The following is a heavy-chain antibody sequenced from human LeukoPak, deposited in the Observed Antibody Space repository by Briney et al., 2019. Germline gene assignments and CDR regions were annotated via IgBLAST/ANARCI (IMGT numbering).Heavy chain of an antibody. D-gene: IGHD2-15*01. CDR1: GFSFIGYW. J-gene: IGHJ6*02. CDR3: ARVRARHGGPLNGYDYYGMDV. V-gene: IGHV5-51*01. CDR2: IYPDDSDT. Sequence: GESLKISCRGSGFSFIGYWIGWVRQMPGRGLEWMGIIYPDDSDTTYSPSFQGQVTISADKSINAAYLQWSSLKASDTAIYYCARVRARHGGPLNGYDYYGMDVWGQGTTVAVSS.